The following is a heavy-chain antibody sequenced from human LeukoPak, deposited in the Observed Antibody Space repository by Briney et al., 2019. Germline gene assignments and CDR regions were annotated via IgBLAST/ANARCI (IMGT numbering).Heavy chain of an antibody. CDR3: ARHVHSLANLDY. D-gene: IGHD1-26*01. Sequence: SETLSLTCTVSGGSISSSSYYWGWIRQPPGKGLEWIGGIYYSGSTYYIPYLKSRVTLSVYPAQNLFSLKLTSVPAADTAVYYCARHVHSLANLDYGGQGTLVTVSS. V-gene: IGHV4-39*01. CDR2: IYYSGST. CDR1: GGSISSSSYY. J-gene: IGHJ4*02.